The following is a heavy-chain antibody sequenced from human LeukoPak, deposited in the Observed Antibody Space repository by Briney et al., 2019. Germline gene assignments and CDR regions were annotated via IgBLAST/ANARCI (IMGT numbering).Heavy chain of an antibody. CDR2: IYTSGST. V-gene: IGHV4-61*02. CDR1: GGSIGSGSYY. D-gene: IGHD1-26*01. J-gene: IGHJ5*02. Sequence: SETLSLTCTVSGGSIGSGSYYWSWIRQPAGKGLEWIGRIYTSGSTNYNPSLKSRVTISVDTSKNQFSLKLSSVTAADTAVYYCARTRGSYFNNWYDPWGQGTLVTVSS. CDR3: ARTRGSYFNNWYDP.